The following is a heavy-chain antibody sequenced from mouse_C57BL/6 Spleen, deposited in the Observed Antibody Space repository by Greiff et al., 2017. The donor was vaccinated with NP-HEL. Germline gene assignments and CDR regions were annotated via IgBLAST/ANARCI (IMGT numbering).Heavy chain of an antibody. CDR2: IHPNSGRT. V-gene: IGHV1-64*01. CDR3: AREGDYYIDY. J-gene: IGHJ2*01. CDR1: GYTFTSYW. Sequence: QVQLKQSGAELVKPGASVKLSCKASGYTFTSYWMHWVKQRPGQGLEWIGMIHPNSGRTNYNEKFKSKATLTVDTSSSTAYMQLSSLTSVDSAVYYCAREGDYYIDYWGQGTTLTVSS.